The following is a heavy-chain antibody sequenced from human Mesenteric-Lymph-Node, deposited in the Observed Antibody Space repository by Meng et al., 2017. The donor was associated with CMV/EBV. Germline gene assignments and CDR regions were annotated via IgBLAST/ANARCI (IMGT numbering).Heavy chain of an antibody. V-gene: IGHV4-59*01. CDR1: GDSISSYY. CDR3: ARGHTGITIFGVVTYGMDV. Sequence: SETLSLTCSVSGDSISSYYWSWIRQPPGKGLEWIGYIYNSGNTNYNPSLKSRVTISVDTSKNQSSLNLGSVTAADTAVYYCARGHTGITIFGVVTYGMDVWGQGTTVTVSS. J-gene: IGHJ6*02. D-gene: IGHD3-3*01. CDR2: IYNSGNT.